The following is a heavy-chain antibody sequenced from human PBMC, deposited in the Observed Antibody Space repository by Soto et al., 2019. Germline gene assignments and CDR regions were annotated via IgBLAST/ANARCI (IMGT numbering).Heavy chain of an antibody. V-gene: IGHV1-69*12. Sequence: QVQLVQSGAEVKKPGSSVKVSCKASGGTFSSYAISWVRQAPGQGLEWMGGMIPIFGTANYAQKFQGRVTIPADESTSTAYMELSSLRSEDTAVYYCARVDIVLVPAAIGPYYYYGMDVWGQGTTVTVSS. CDR3: ARVDIVLVPAAIGPYYYYGMDV. CDR2: MIPIFGTA. J-gene: IGHJ6*02. D-gene: IGHD2-2*03. CDR1: GGTFSSYA.